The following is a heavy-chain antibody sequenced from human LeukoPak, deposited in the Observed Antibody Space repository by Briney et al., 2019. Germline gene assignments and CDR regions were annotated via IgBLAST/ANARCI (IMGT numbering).Heavy chain of an antibody. V-gene: IGHV1-18*01. CDR2: ISAYNGNT. J-gene: IGHJ6*03. D-gene: IGHD5-12*01. CDR3: ARGVYSGYDLDFYYYYMDV. CDR1: GYTFTSYG. Sequence: ASVKVSCKASGYTFTSYGISWVRQAPGQGLEWMGWISAYNGNTNYAQKLQGRVTMTTDTSTSTAYMELRSLRSDDTAVYYCARGVYSGYDLDFYYYYMDVWGKGTTVTVSS.